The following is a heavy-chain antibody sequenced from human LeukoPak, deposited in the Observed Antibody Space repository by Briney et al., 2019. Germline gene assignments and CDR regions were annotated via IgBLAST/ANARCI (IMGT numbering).Heavy chain of an antibody. V-gene: IGHV4-34*01. J-gene: IGHJ4*02. CDR1: GGSFSGYY. CDR3: ARGPVYYYDSSGYYPN. D-gene: IGHD3-22*01. CDR2: INHSGST. Sequence: KPSETLSLTCAVYGGSFSGYYWSWIRQPPGKGLEWIGEINHSGSTNYNPSLKSRVTISVDTSKNQFSLKLSSVTAADTAVYYCARGPVYYYDSSGYYPNWGQGTLVTVSS.